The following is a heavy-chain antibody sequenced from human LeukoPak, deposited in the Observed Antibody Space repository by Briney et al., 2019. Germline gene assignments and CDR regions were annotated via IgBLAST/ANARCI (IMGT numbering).Heavy chain of an antibody. CDR2: INPSGGST. Sequence: ASVKVSCKASGYTFTSYYMHWVRQAPGQGLEWMGIINPSGGSTSYAQKFQGRVTMTRDTSTSTVYMELSSLRSEDTAVYYCARGPDYAHYSSPWEGAFDIWDQGTMVTVSS. J-gene: IGHJ3*02. D-gene: IGHD6-13*01. V-gene: IGHV1-46*01. CDR3: ARGPDYAHYSSPWEGAFDI. CDR1: GYTFTSYY.